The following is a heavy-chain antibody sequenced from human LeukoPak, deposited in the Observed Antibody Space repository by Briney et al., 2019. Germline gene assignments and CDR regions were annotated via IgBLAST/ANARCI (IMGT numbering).Heavy chain of an antibody. CDR1: GFTFSGSA. V-gene: IGHV3-73*01. Sequence: QPGGSLRLSCAASGFTFSGSAMHWVRRASGKGLEWVGRIRSKANSYATAYAASVKGRFTISRDDSKNTAYLQMNSLKTEDTAVYYCTRLHSNYYDSSGRMVDYWGQGTLVTVSS. CDR3: TRLHSNYYDSSGRMVDY. D-gene: IGHD3-22*01. J-gene: IGHJ4*02. CDR2: IRSKANSYAT.